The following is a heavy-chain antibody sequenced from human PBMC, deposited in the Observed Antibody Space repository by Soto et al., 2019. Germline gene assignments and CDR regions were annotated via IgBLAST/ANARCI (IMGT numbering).Heavy chain of an antibody. CDR3: ARKGPSDDSPFDS. CDR1: RGSVNSPNW. D-gene: IGHD2-15*01. V-gene: IGHV4-4*02. J-gene: IGHJ4*02. CDR2: IYHTGNT. Sequence: QVQLQESGPGLVKPSGTLSLSCGVSRGSVNSPNWWSWVRQHPGKGLEWIGEIYHTGNTNNNPSLKSRLTMSVDRSKTQFSLNLTSVAAADTAVYYCARKGPSDDSPFDSWGQGTLVTVSS.